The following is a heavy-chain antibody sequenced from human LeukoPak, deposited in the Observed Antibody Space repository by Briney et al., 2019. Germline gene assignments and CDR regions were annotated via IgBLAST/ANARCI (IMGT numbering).Heavy chain of an antibody. CDR1: GFTFSSYA. J-gene: IGHJ6*02. D-gene: IGHD3-10*01. CDR2: ISGSGGST. V-gene: IGHV3-23*01. CDR3: AQGSPNYGSGGYPDDYYYYGMDV. Sequence: GGSLRLSCAASGFTFSSYAMSWVRQAPGKGLEWVSAISGSGGSTYYADSVKGRFTISRDNSKNTLYLQMNSLRAEDAAVYYCAQGSPNYGSGGYPDDYYYYGMDVWGQGTTVTVSS.